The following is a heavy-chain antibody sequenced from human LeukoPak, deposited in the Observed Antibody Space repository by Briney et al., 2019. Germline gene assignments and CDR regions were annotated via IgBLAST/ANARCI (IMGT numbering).Heavy chain of an antibody. CDR3: ARRGRGGSGFEDAFDI. J-gene: IGHJ3*02. D-gene: IGHD3-10*01. V-gene: IGHV5-51*01. Sequence: GESLKVSCKTSGYTFTSYWIGWVRQMPGKGLEWMGIMYPGDSDTTYSPSFQGQVTISADKSISTAYVQWSSLKASDSAIYYCARRGRGGSGFEDAFDIWGQGTMVTVSS. CDR1: GYTFTSYW. CDR2: MYPGDSDT.